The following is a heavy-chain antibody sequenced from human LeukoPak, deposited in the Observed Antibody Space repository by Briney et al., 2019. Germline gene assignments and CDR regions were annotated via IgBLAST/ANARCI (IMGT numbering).Heavy chain of an antibody. J-gene: IGHJ4*02. CDR1: GFTFSSYA. CDR2: ISGNGGGT. Sequence: GGSLRLSCVASGFTFSSYAMTWVSQAPGKGLEWVSVISGNGGGTNYADSVKGRFTISRDNSKYTLYLQMNSLRAEDTAVYYCAKGGESERYWGQGTLVTVSS. V-gene: IGHV3-23*01. CDR3: AKGGESERY. D-gene: IGHD2/OR15-2a*01.